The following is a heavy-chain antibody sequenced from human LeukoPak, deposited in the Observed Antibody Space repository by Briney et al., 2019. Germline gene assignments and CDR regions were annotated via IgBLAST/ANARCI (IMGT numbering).Heavy chain of an antibody. Sequence: PSETLSLTCTVSGGSISSYYWSWIRQPPGKGLEWIGYIYYSGSTNYNPSLKSRVTISVDTSKNQFSLELSSVTAADTAVYYCARTDSYYYYMDVWGKGTTVTVSS. CDR1: GGSISSYY. J-gene: IGHJ6*03. CDR3: ARTDSYYYYMDV. V-gene: IGHV4-59*01. CDR2: IYYSGST.